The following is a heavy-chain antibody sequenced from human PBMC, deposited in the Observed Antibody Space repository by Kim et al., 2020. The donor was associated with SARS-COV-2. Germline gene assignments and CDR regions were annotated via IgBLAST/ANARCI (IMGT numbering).Heavy chain of an antibody. Sequence: GGSLRLSCAASGFTFSNYWMHWVRQAPGKGLVWVSRINTDGSTISYADSVKGRFTISRDNAKNTLFLQMNSLRAEDTAVYYCATTYSSGLDVWVQGTTVT. CDR3: ATTYSSGLDV. D-gene: IGHD4-4*01. CDR1: GFTFSNYW. J-gene: IGHJ6*02. V-gene: IGHV3-74*01. CDR2: INTDGSTI.